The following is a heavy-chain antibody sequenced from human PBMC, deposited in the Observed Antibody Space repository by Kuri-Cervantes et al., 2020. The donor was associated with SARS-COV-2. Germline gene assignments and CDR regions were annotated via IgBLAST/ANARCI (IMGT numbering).Heavy chain of an antibody. D-gene: IGHD3-10*01. J-gene: IGHJ4*02. CDR3: ANGPPYFSDSGSFYWGAYFDY. Sequence: GGSLRLSCAASGFTFSNYGMHWVRQAPGKGLEWVTVISFDGSKQYYADSVKGRFTISRDKSKNTLYLQLNSLRAEDTAVYYCANGPPYFSDSGSFYWGAYFDYWGQGTLVTVSS. V-gene: IGHV3-30*18. CDR1: GFTFSNYG. CDR2: ISFDGSKQ.